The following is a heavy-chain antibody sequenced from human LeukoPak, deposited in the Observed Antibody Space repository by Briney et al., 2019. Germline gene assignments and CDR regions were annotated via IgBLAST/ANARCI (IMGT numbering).Heavy chain of an antibody. CDR1: GGSISSSSYY. CDR3: ARDTIVVVPAARGGGWYYYMDV. V-gene: IGHV4-39*02. D-gene: IGHD2-2*01. CDR2: IYYSGST. J-gene: IGHJ6*03. Sequence: PSETLSLTCTVSGGSISSSSYYWGWIHQPPGKGLEWIGSIYYSGSTYYNPSLKSRVTISVDTSRNQFSLKLSSVTAADTAVYYCARDTIVVVPAARGGGWYYYMDVWGKGTTVTVSS.